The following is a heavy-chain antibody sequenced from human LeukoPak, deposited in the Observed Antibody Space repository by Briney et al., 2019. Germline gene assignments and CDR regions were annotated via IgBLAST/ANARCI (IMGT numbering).Heavy chain of an antibody. CDR1: GYTFTTYA. CDR2: INTNTGNP. J-gene: IGHJ6*03. D-gene: IGHD3-10*01. V-gene: IGHV7-4-1*02. CDR3: AREAYDSGSFRTDYYYMDV. Sequence: ASVKVSCKASGYTFTTYAMNWVRQAPGQGLEWMGWINTNTGNPTYAQGFTGRFVFSLDTSVSTAYLQISSLKAEDTAVYYCAREAYDSGSFRTDYYYMDVWGKGTTVTISS.